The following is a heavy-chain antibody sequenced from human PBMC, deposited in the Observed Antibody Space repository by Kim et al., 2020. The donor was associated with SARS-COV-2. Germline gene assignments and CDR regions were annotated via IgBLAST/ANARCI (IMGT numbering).Heavy chain of an antibody. CDR3: ARVPNYYQSGAALDF. D-gene: IGHD3-10*01. CDR2: ISAYSGNT. V-gene: IGHV1-18*01. J-gene: IGHJ3*01. CDR1: GYTFNIYG. Sequence: ASVKVSCKASGYTFNIYGISWVRQAPGQGLEWMGWISAYSGNTDYAQKFQGRVTVTTDTSTSTAYMELRSLRSDDTAVYYCARVPNYYQSGAALDFWGQGTVVTVSS.